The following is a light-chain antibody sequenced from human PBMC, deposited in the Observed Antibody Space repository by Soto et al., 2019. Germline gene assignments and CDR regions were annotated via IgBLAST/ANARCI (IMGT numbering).Light chain of an antibody. CDR2: GAS. J-gene: IGKJ2*01. V-gene: IGKV3-20*01. CDR3: QQYGSSPPYT. CDR1: HSVRSTY. Sequence: EIVLTQSPGTLSLSPGERATLSCRASHSVRSTYLAWYQQKPGQAPRLLLYGASSRATGIPDRFSGSGSGTDFTLTISSLETEDFAVYYCQQYGSSPPYTFGQGTNLEIK.